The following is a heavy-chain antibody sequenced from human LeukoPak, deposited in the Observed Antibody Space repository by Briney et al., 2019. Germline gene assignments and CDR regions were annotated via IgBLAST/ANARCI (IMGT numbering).Heavy chain of an antibody. CDR2: IYSGGST. CDR3: ARSYSNHLFGMDV. CDR1: GFTVSSYC. J-gene: IGHJ6*02. Sequence: GGSLRLSCAASGFTVSSYCMTWVRQAPGKGLEWVSVIYSGGSTYYADSVKGRVAISRDNSKNTVFLQMNSVRAEDTAVYYCARSYSNHLFGMDVWGQGTTVTVSS. D-gene: IGHD4-11*01. V-gene: IGHV3-66*01.